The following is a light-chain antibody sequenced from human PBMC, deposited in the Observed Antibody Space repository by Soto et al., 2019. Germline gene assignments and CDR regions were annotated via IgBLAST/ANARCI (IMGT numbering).Light chain of an antibody. J-gene: IGLJ1*01. Sequence: QSVLTQPASESGSPGQSITISCTGTTSDVGHYNYVSWYQQLPGKAPKLMISAVSNRPSGVSNRFSASKSGNTASLTISGLQTEDEADYFCLSYTTSSTYIFGTGTKLTVL. CDR3: LSYTTSSTYI. CDR1: TSDVGHYNY. V-gene: IGLV2-14*03. CDR2: AVS.